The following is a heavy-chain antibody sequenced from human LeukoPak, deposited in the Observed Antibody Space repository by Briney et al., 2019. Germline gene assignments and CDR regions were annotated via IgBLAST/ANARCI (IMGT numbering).Heavy chain of an antibody. V-gene: IGHV4-39*01. CDR2: IYSGGST. CDR3: ARHLPYSSSWTNAFDI. Sequence: SETLSLTCPVSGGSISSNSYYWGWIRQPPGKGLEWIGSIYSGGSTYYNPSLKSRVTISVDTSKNQFSLKLSSVTAADTAVYYCARHLPYSSSWTNAFDIWGQGTMVTVSS. J-gene: IGHJ3*02. CDR1: GGSISSNSYY. D-gene: IGHD6-13*01.